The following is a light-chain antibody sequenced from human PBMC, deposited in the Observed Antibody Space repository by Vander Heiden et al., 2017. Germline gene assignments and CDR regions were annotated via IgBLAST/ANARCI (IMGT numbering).Light chain of an antibody. CDR1: SYTIGSNY. J-gene: IGLJ3*02. Sequence: QSVLTQPPSASGTPGQRVTISCSGSSYTIGSNYVYWYQPLPGPAPKLPIYRNNQRPSGVPDRFSGAKSGTSASLAIRGLRSEDEAEYYCAAWDDSLSGPNWVFGGGTKLTVL. V-gene: IGLV1-47*01. CDR2: RNN. CDR3: AAWDDSLSGPNWV.